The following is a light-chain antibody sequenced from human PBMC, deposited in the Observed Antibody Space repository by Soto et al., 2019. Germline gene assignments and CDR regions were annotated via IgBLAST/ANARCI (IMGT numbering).Light chain of an antibody. J-gene: IGKJ5*01. CDR3: QQLNSYPIT. Sequence: DIQLTQSPSFLSASVGDRVTITCRASQGISSHLAWYQQQPGKAPKLLIYVASTLQSGVPSRFSGSGSWTEFTLKISGLQPEDFESYYCQQLNSYPITFGQGTRLEIK. V-gene: IGKV1-9*01. CDR2: VAS. CDR1: QGISSH.